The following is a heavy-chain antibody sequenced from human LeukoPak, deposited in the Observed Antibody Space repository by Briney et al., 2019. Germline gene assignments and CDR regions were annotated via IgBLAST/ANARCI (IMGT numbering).Heavy chain of an antibody. CDR3: VKGFHFDW. V-gene: IGHV3-23*01. J-gene: IGHJ4*02. Sequence: GGSLRLSCVASGFGFSTHDMSWGRQTPGKGLEWVSSISGFDSGTYYTDSVRGRFTISRDTSKNTLYMQMNNLRAEDTAVYYCVKGFHFDWWGQGTLVNVSS. CDR2: ISGFDSGT. CDR1: GFGFSTHD.